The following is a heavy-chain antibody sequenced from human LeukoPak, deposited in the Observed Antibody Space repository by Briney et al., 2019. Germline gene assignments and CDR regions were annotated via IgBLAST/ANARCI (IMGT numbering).Heavy chain of an antibody. CDR3: ARDSDPRSSGWYD. J-gene: IGHJ4*02. Sequence: GGSLRLPCAASGFSFSSYWMSWVRQAPGKGLEWVANINQDGSEIYYVDSVKGRFTISRDNAKNSLFLQMNSLRAEDTAMYYCARDSDPRSSGWYDWGQGTLVTVSS. D-gene: IGHD6-19*01. V-gene: IGHV3-7*01. CDR2: INQDGSEI. CDR1: GFSFSSYW.